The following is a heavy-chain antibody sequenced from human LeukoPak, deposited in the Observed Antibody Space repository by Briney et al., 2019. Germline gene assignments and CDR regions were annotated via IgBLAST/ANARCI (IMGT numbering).Heavy chain of an antibody. Sequence: PGGSLRLSCAASGFTFSNYAMSWVRQAPGKGLEWVSTITGSGGSTNYADSVKGRFTISRDKSKNTLYLQMNSLRAEDTAVYYCAKRSGYSSSWCLDYFDYWGQGTLVTVSS. J-gene: IGHJ4*02. D-gene: IGHD6-13*01. CDR1: GFTFSNYA. V-gene: IGHV3-23*01. CDR2: ITGSGGST. CDR3: AKRSGYSSSWCLDYFDY.